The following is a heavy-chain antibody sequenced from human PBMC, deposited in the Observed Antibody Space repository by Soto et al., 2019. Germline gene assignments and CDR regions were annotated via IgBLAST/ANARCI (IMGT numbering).Heavy chain of an antibody. CDR1: GGSISSYY. V-gene: IGHV4-59*01. D-gene: IGHD3-22*01. CDR3: ARESDYYDSSGYSYLDP. Sequence: PSETLSLTCTVSGGSISSYYWSWIRQPPGKGLEWIGYIYYSGSTNYNPSLKSRVTISVDTSKNQFSLKLSSVTAADTAVYYCARESDYYDSSGYSYLDPWGQGTLVTVSS. CDR2: IYYSGST. J-gene: IGHJ5*02.